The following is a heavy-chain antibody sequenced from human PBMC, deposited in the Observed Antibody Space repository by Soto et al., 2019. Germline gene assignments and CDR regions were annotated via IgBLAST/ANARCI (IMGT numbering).Heavy chain of an antibody. CDR3: SRTHVETGGHKDDDNHDLDG. CDR1: GYTFTNYW. J-gene: IGHJ6*02. Sequence: GESLKISCKGSGYTFTNYWIVWVRQVPGKGLEWLGIINPADSYTRYSPSFQGQVTVSVDKSIKTAFSQRSSLRAPDSGMYYCSRTHVETGGHKDDDNHDLDGWGQRTTVTVAS. V-gene: IGHV5-51*01. D-gene: IGHD5-18*01. CDR2: INPADSYT.